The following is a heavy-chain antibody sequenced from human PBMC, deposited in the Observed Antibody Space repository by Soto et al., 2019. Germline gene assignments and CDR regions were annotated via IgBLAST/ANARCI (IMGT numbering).Heavy chain of an antibody. CDR3: AKDLVHGNYFDY. CDR2: ISRSGGST. D-gene: IGHD3-10*01. CDR1: GFTFNSYA. V-gene: IGHV3-23*01. Sequence: PGGSLRLSCAASGFTFNSYAMSWVRQAPGKGLEWVSTISRSGGSTYYADSVKGRFTISRDNSKNTLYLQMNSLRADDTAVYYCAKDLVHGNYFDYWGQGTLVTVSS. J-gene: IGHJ4*02.